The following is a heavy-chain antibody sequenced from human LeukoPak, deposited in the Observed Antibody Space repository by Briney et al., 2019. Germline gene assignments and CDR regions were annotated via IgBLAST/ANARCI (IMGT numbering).Heavy chain of an antibody. CDR3: AKDGYGSGSLNLYYFDY. Sequence: GGSLRLSCAASGFTFSSYAMAWVRQAPGKGLEWVSAISGRGGSTYYADSVKGRFTISRDNSKNTLYLQMDSLRAEDTAVYYCAKDGYGSGSLNLYYFDYWGQGTLVTVSS. D-gene: IGHD3-10*01. J-gene: IGHJ4*02. CDR1: GFTFSSYA. CDR2: ISGRGGST. V-gene: IGHV3-23*01.